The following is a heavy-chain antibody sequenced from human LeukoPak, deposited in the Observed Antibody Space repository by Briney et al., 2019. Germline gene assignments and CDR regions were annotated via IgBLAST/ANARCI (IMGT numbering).Heavy chain of an antibody. J-gene: IGHJ4*02. CDR1: GGTFNSYA. CDR3: ASHPTVLHENFDY. D-gene: IGHD2/OR15-2a*01. Sequence: SVKVSCKASGGTFNSYAISWVRQAPGQGLEWMGGIIPIFGTANYAQKFQGRVTITTDESTSTAYMELSSLRSEDTAVYYCASHPTVLHENFDYWGQGTLVTVSS. CDR2: IIPIFGTA. V-gene: IGHV1-69*05.